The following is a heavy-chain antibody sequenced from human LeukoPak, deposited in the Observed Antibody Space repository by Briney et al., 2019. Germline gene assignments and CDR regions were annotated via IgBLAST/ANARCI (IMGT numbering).Heavy chain of an antibody. CDR3: ATLYYDSSAYYYLGAFDI. CDR2: FNPEDGET. D-gene: IGHD3-22*01. V-gene: IGHV1-24*01. Sequence: ASVKVSCKVSGYTLTQLSMHWVRQAPGKGLEWMGGFNPEDGETIYAKKFQGRVTMTEDTSTDTAYMDLINLRSEDAAVYYCATLYYDSSAYYYLGAFDIWGQGTMVTVSS. CDR1: GYTLTQLS. J-gene: IGHJ3*02.